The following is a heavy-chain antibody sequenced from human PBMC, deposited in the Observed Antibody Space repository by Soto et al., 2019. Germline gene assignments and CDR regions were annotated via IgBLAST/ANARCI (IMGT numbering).Heavy chain of an antibody. Sequence: GGSLRLSCAASGFTFSSYDMHWVRQATGKGLEWVSAIGTAGDTYYPGSVKGRFTISRENAKNSLYLQMNSLRAEDTAVYYCARDLPGIAAAGTHGMDVWGQGTTVTVSS. CDR3: ARDLPGIAAAGTHGMDV. CDR2: IGTAGDT. D-gene: IGHD6-13*01. V-gene: IGHV3-13*01. CDR1: GFTFSSYD. J-gene: IGHJ6*02.